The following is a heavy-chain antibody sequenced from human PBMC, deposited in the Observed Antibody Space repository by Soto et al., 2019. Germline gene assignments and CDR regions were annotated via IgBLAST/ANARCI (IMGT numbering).Heavy chain of an antibody. CDR3: ARDRVIVVVPAAIHNYGMDV. D-gene: IGHD2-2*02. V-gene: IGHV6-1*01. CDR2: TYYRSKWYN. CDR1: GDSXSSNSAA. Sequence: PSQTLSLTCAISGDSXSSNSAAWNWIRQSPSRGLEWLGRTYYRSKWYNDYAVSVKSRITINPDTSKNQFSLQLNSVTPEDTAVYYCARDRVIVVVPAAIHNYGMDVWGQGTTVTSP. J-gene: IGHJ6*02.